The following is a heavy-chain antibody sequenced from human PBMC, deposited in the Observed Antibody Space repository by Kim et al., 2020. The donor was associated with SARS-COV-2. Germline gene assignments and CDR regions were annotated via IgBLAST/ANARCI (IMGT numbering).Heavy chain of an antibody. V-gene: IGHV4-34*01. CDR3: ARKRLSPGNLFDY. J-gene: IGHJ4*02. Sequence: SETLSLTCAVYGGSFSGYYWSWIRQPPGKGLEWIGEINHSGSTNYNPSLKSRVTISVDTSKNQFSLKLSSVTAADTAVYYCARKRLSPGNLFDYWGQGTLVTVSS. D-gene: IGHD3-10*01. CDR2: INHSGST. CDR1: GGSFSGYY.